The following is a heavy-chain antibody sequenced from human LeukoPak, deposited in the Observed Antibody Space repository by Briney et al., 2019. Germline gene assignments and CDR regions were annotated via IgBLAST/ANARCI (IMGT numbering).Heavy chain of an antibody. CDR2: IYYSGST. Sequence: SETLSLTCTVSGGSISSSSYYWGWIRPPPGKGLEWIGSIYYSGSTYSNPSLKSRVTISVATSKNQFSLNLSSVTAADTAVYYCARDFGSWYAFDIWGQGTMVTVSS. D-gene: IGHD6-13*01. J-gene: IGHJ3*02. V-gene: IGHV4-39*07. CDR1: GGSISSSSYY. CDR3: ARDFGSWYAFDI.